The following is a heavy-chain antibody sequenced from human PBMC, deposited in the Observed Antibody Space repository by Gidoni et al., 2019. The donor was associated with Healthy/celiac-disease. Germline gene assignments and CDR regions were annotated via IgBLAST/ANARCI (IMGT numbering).Heavy chain of an antibody. D-gene: IGHD3-22*01. CDR1: GFPFRSSG. CDR2: ISHDGSNK. V-gene: IGHV3-30*18. Sequence: QVQLVESGGGVVQPGRSLRLSCAASGFPFRSSGMHWVRQAPGQGLEWVAVISHDGSNKYYANSVKGRFTISRDNSKNTLYLKMNSLRAEDTAVYYCAKEDEYYYDSSGYYDYWGQGTLVTVSS. J-gene: IGHJ4*02. CDR3: AKEDEYYYDSSGYYDY.